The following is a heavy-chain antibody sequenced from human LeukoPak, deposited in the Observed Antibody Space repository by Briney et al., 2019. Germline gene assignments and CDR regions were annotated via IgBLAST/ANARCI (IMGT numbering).Heavy chain of an antibody. J-gene: IGHJ4*02. Sequence: GASVTVSCKASGYTFTYRYLHWVRQAPGQALEWLGWITPFNGNTNYAQKFQDRVTITRDRSMSTAYMELSSLRSEDTAMYYCATSLDRGGFDYWGQGTLVTVSS. CDR3: ATSLDRGGFDY. CDR2: ITPFNGNT. CDR1: GYTFTYRY. V-gene: IGHV1-45*02. D-gene: IGHD3-10*01.